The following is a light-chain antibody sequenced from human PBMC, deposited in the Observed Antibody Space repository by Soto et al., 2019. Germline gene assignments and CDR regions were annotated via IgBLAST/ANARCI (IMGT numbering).Light chain of an antibody. CDR1: QSVTSRY. CDR3: QEYITSPPMYS. V-gene: IGKV3-20*01. Sequence: ETVLTQSPGTLSLSPGERATLSCRASQSVTSRYLAWYQQKPGQAPRLLIYCASNRATGIPDRFSGGGSGTEFTLTTSRLEPEDVAVYYCQEYITSPPMYSFGQGTKVEIK. CDR2: CAS. J-gene: IGKJ2*01.